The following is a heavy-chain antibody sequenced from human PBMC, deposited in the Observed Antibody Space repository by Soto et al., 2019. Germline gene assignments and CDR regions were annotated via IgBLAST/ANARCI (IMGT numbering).Heavy chain of an antibody. J-gene: IGHJ6*02. D-gene: IGHD3-16*01. Sequence: PGGSLRLSCAASGFTFSSYSMNWVRQAPGKGLEWVSSISSSSSYIYYADSVKGRFTISRDNAKNSLYLQMNSLRAEDTAVYYCARDGGSYYYYYGMDVWGQGTTVTVSS. V-gene: IGHV3-21*01. CDR1: GFTFSSYS. CDR3: ARDGGSYYYYYGMDV. CDR2: ISSSSSYI.